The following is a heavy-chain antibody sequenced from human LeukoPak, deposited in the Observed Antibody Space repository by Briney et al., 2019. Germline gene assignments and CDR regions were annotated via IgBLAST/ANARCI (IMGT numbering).Heavy chain of an antibody. V-gene: IGHV4-59*01. Sequence: SETLSLTCTVSGGSISSYYWSWIRQPPGKGLEWIGYIYYSGSTNYNPSLQSRVTISVDMSKNQFSLRLSSVTAADTAVYFCVRDGELTYWGQGILVTVSS. CDR1: GGSISSYY. CDR3: VRDGELTY. D-gene: IGHD3-10*01. CDR2: IYYSGST. J-gene: IGHJ4*02.